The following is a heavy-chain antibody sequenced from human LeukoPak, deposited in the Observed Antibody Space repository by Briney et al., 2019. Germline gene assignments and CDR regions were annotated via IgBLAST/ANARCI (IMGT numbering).Heavy chain of an antibody. CDR2: INHSGST. V-gene: IGHV4-39*07. CDR3: ARGPPDY. J-gene: IGHJ4*02. CDR1: GGSISSSSYY. Sequence: SETLSLTCTVSGGSISSSSYYWSWIRQPPGKGLEWIGEINHSGSTNYNPSLKSRVTISVDTSKNQFSLKLSSVTAADTAVYYCARGPPDYWGQGTLVTVSS.